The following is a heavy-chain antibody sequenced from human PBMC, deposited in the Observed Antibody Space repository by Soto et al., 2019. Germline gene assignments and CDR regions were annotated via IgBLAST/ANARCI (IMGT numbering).Heavy chain of an antibody. Sequence: ASVKVSCKASGYTFTSYGISWVRQAPGQGLEWMGWISAYNGNTNYAQKLQGRVTMTTDTSTSTAYMELRSLRSDDTAVYYCARDVRLRFLGWLPRYYYYGMDVWGQGTTVTVSS. CDR2: ISAYNGNT. CDR3: ARDVRLRFLGWLPRYYYYGMDV. CDR1: GYTFTSYG. V-gene: IGHV1-18*01. D-gene: IGHD3-3*01. J-gene: IGHJ6*02.